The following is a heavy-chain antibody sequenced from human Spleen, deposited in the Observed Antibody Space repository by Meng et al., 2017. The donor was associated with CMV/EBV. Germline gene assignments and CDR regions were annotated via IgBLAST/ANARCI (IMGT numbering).Heavy chain of an antibody. Sequence: SGDTFTSYGLSWVRQAPGQGLEWMGWISVYTGNTNFAQKLQGRVTMTTDTSTSTAYMELRNLTSDDTAVYYCARATMVRGASYYFDSWGQGTLVTVSS. J-gene: IGHJ4*01. D-gene: IGHD3-10*01. CDR3: ARATMVRGASYYFDS. V-gene: IGHV1-18*01. CDR2: ISVYTGNT. CDR1: GDTFTSYG.